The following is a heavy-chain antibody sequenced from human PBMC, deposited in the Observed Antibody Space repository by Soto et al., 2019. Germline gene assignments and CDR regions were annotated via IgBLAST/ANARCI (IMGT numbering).Heavy chain of an antibody. Sequence: QVQLMQSGAEVKKPGASVKVSCKASGYTFTSYGLSWVRQAPGQGLEWMGRISAYNYNTNYAHKLQGRVTMTTDTSTSTAYMELRSLRSDDTSVYYCARVVGALGHWFDPWGQGTLVTVS. D-gene: IGHD1-26*01. J-gene: IGHJ5*02. CDR1: GYTFTSYG. CDR2: ISAYNYNT. V-gene: IGHV1-18*01. CDR3: ARVVGALGHWFDP.